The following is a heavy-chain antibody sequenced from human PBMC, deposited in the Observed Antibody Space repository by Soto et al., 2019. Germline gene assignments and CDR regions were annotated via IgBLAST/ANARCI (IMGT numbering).Heavy chain of an antibody. Sequence: ASVKVSCKVSGYTLTELSMHWVRQAPGKGLEWMGGFDPEDGETIYAQKFQGRVTMTEDTSTDTAYMELSSLRSEDTAVYYCASSYYYDSSGYYSFFDYWGQGTLVTVSS. CDR2: FDPEDGET. J-gene: IGHJ4*02. CDR3: ASSYYYDSSGYYSFFDY. D-gene: IGHD3-22*01. CDR1: GYTLTELS. V-gene: IGHV1-24*01.